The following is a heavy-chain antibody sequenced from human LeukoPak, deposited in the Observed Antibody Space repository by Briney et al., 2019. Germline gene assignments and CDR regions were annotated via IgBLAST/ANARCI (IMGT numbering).Heavy chain of an antibody. D-gene: IGHD4-17*01. CDR3: ARDVHGDYGSGWFDP. CDR1: GGTFNNSA. CDR2: IMPFFGTA. V-gene: IGHV1-69*05. J-gene: IGHJ5*02. Sequence: SVKVSCKTSGGTFNNSAISWVRQAPGQGLEWLGGIMPFFGTAGYAQKFQGRVTITKDESTRTVYLGLTSLTSDDTAVYYCARDVHGDYGSGWFDPWGQGTLVSVSS.